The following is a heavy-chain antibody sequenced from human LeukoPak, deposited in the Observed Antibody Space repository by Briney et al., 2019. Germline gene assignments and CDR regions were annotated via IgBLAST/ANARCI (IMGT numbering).Heavy chain of an antibody. V-gene: IGHV3-64*01. CDR1: GFTFSSYA. CDR3: ARDVGSGYSDY. J-gene: IGHJ4*02. CDR2: ISSNGGST. D-gene: IGHD3-22*01. Sequence: GGSLRLSYAASGFTFSSYAMHWVRQAPGKGLEYVSAISSNGGSTYYANSVKGRFTISRDNSKNTLYLQMGSLRAEDMAVYYCARDVGSGYSDYWGQGTLVTVSS.